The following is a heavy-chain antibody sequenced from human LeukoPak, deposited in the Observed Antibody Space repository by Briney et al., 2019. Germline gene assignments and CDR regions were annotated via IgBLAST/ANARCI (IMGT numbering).Heavy chain of an antibody. CDR1: GFTFSSYE. D-gene: IGHD4-17*01. CDR2: ISSSGSTI. Sequence: GGSLRLSCAASGFTFSSYEMNWVRQATGKGLEWVSYISSSGSTIYYADSVKGRFTISRDNAKNSLYLQMNSLRAEDTAVYYCARQDYGDFDYWGQGTLVTVSS. V-gene: IGHV3-48*03. CDR3: ARQDYGDFDY. J-gene: IGHJ4*02.